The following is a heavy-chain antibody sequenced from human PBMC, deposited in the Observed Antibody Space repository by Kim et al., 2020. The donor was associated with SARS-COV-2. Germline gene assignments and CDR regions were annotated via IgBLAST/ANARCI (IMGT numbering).Heavy chain of an antibody. CDR1: GFSFRNFP. CDR3: AKVTSQTDSYWYGMDV. Sequence: GGSLRLSCTASGFSFRNFPMIWVRQAPRKGPDPVSIISQSGDRTYYADSVKGRFIISRDNSKNTLFLQMNSLRADDSAVYYCAKVTSQTDSYWYGMDVWGHGTTVTVSS. V-gene: IGHV3-23*01. D-gene: IGHD3-16*01. J-gene: IGHJ6*02. CDR2: ISQSGDRT.